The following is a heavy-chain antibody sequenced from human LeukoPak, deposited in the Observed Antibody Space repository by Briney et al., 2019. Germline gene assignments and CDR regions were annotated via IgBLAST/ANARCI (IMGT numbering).Heavy chain of an antibody. V-gene: IGHV3-49*03. D-gene: IGHD2-15*01. CDR2: IRSKAYGGTT. CDR1: GFTFGDYA. Sequence: GGSLRLSCTASGFTFGDYAMSWFRQAPGKGLEWEGFIRSKAYGGTTEYAASVKGSFTISRDDYKSIAYLQMNSLKTEDTAVYYCTRALGYCSGGSCYPSYYYYGMDVWGQGTTVTVSS. J-gene: IGHJ6*02. CDR3: TRALGYCSGGSCYPSYYYYGMDV.